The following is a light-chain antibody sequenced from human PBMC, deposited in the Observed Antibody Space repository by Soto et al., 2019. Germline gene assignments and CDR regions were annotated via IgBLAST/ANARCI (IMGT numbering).Light chain of an antibody. Sequence: QPVLTQPPSVSGAPGQRVTISCTGSRSNIGAGYDVHWYQQLPGTAPKLLIFGDSNRPSGVPDRFSGSKSGTSASLAITGLQAEDEADYYCQSYDSGLSGFYVFGTGTKLTVL. CDR1: RSNIGAGYD. CDR3: QSYDSGLSGFYV. J-gene: IGLJ1*01. CDR2: GDS. V-gene: IGLV1-40*01.